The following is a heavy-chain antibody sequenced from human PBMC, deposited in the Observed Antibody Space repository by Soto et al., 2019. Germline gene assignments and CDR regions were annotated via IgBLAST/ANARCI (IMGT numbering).Heavy chain of an antibody. V-gene: IGHV4-59*11. D-gene: IGHD6-13*01. CDR1: GGSISNHY. Sequence: QVQVQESGPGLVKPSETLSLTCTVSGGSISNHYWSWIRQSPGKGVEWIANIYHSGTTNYNLSLKGRVTISIDSSKNQVSLKLNSVTAADTAVYYCARGGYRTLAWFDPWGQGTLVTVSS. J-gene: IGHJ5*02. CDR2: IYHSGTT. CDR3: ARGGYRTLAWFDP.